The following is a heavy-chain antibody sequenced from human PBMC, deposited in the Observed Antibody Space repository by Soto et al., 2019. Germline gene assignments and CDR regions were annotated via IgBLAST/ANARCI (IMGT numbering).Heavy chain of an antibody. CDR3: ARDNGYGPIDS. D-gene: IGHD5-12*01. CDR2: MFYSGST. V-gene: IGHV4-31*03. Sequence: LSLTCTVSGASISSGRSYWSWIRQHPGEGLEWIGYMFYSGSTYYHPSLKSRVNISADTSKNQFSLRLTSVTPADTAVYYCARDNGYGPIDSWGQGTLVTVSS. J-gene: IGHJ4*02. CDR1: GASISSGRSY.